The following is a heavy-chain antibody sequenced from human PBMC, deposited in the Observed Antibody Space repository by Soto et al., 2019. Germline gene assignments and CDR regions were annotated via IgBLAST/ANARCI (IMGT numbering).Heavy chain of an antibody. CDR1: GFSLSTSGMC. D-gene: IGHD3-16*02. CDR3: ARSRSYDYVWGSYRYTPFDY. CDR2: IDWDDDK. J-gene: IGHJ4*02. V-gene: IGHV2-70*01. Sequence: SGPTLVNPTQTLTLTCTFSGFSLSTSGMCVSWIRQPPGKALEWLALIDWDDDKYYSTSLKTRLTISKDTSKNQVVLTMTNMDPVDTATYYCARSRSYDYVWGSYRYTPFDYWGQGTLVTVSS.